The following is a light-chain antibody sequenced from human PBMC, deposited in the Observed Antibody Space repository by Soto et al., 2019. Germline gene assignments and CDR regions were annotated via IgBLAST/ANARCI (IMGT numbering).Light chain of an antibody. Sequence: QSVLTQPPSASGTPGQRVTISCSGGSSNIGSNTISWYQQLPGAAPNLLIYSTNQRPSGVPDRFSGSKSGTSASLAISGLQSEDEADYYYAAWDDSLNGVVFGGGTQLTVL. CDR1: SSNIGSNT. V-gene: IGLV1-44*01. CDR2: STN. J-gene: IGLJ2*01. CDR3: AAWDDSLNGVV.